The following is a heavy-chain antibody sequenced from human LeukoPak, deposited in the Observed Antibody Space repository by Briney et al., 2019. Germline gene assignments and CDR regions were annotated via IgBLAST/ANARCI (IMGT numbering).Heavy chain of an antibody. Sequence: SETLSLTCTVSGGSISSYYWSWIRQPPGKGLEWIAYIHHSGHTNYNPSLSGRVTISMDTSNNQFSLRLSSVTAADTAVYYCARQQLPNGAYYFDNWGQGTLVTVSS. V-gene: IGHV4-59*01. CDR1: GGSISSYY. D-gene: IGHD6-13*01. CDR3: ARQQLPNGAYYFDN. J-gene: IGHJ4*02. CDR2: IHHSGHT.